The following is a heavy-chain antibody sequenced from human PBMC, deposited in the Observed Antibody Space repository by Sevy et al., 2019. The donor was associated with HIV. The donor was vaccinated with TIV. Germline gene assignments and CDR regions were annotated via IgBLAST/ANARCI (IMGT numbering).Heavy chain of an antibody. Sequence: GGSLRLSCAASGFTFSSYSMNWVRQAPGKGLEWVSSISSSSSYIYYADSVKGRFTISRDKAKNSLYLQMNSLRAEDTAVYYCARYYDSSGRSRNFDYWGQGTLVTVSS. CDR3: ARYYDSSGRSRNFDY. CDR2: ISSSSSYI. J-gene: IGHJ4*02. CDR1: GFTFSSYS. V-gene: IGHV3-21*01. D-gene: IGHD3-22*01.